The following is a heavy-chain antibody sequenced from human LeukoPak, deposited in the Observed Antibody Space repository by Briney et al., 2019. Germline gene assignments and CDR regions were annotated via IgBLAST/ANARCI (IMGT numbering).Heavy chain of an antibody. Sequence: GGSLRLSCAASGFTFSSYDMHWVRQATGKGLEWVSAIGTAGDTYYPGSVKGRFTISRENAKNSLYLQMNSLRAEDTAVYYCAKSRSSGYQQSDAFDIWGQGTMVTVSS. D-gene: IGHD5-12*01. J-gene: IGHJ3*02. CDR3: AKSRSSGYQQSDAFDI. CDR2: IGTAGDT. V-gene: IGHV3-13*01. CDR1: GFTFSSYD.